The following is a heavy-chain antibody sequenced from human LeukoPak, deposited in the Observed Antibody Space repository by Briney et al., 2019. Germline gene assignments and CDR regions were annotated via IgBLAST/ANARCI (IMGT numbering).Heavy chain of an antibody. J-gene: IGHJ6*03. Sequence: SVTVPCKGSGYTFTGYYLHWLRQPPAQGLDWMGWINPNSGGTNYAQEFQGRGTMTRDTSNSTAYMELSRLRSDDTAVYSCARGPYCSSTSCYKGGDYYYYYYMDVWGKGTTVTVSS. D-gene: IGHD2-2*02. CDR2: INPNSGGT. V-gene: IGHV1-2*02. CDR3: ARGPYCSSTSCYKGGDYYYYYYMDV. CDR1: GYTFTGYY.